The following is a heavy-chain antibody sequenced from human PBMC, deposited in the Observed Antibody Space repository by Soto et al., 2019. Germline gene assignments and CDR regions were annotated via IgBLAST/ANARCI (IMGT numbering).Heavy chain of an antibody. CDR3: ARAAYNWNYGVGYYYYMDV. CDR2: IYYSGST. CDR1: GGSISSGGYY. J-gene: IGHJ6*03. Sequence: SETLSLTCTVSGGSISSGGYYWSWIRQHPGKGLEWIGYIYYSGSTYYNPSLKSRVTISVDTSKNQFSLKLSSVTAADTAVYYCARAAYNWNYGVGYYYYMDVWGKGTTVTVSS. D-gene: IGHD1-7*01. V-gene: IGHV4-31*03.